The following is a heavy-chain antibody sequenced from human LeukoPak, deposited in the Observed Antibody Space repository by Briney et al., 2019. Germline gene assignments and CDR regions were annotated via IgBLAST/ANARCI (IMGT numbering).Heavy chain of an antibody. CDR1: GFTFSSYD. J-gene: IGHJ3*02. CDR3: ARGRGIVGAFDI. CDR2: IGTAGDI. D-gene: IGHD1-26*01. V-gene: IGHV3-13*01. Sequence: GGSLRLSCAASGFTFSSYDMHWVRQATGKGLEWVSAIGTAGDIYYPGSVKGQFTISRENAKNSLYLQMNSLRAGDTAVYYCARGRGIVGAFDIWGQGTMVTVSS.